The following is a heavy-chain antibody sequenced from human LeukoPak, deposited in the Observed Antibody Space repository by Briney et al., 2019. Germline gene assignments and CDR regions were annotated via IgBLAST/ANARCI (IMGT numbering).Heavy chain of an antibody. D-gene: IGHD3-10*01. CDR2: IIPIFGTA. Sequence: VASVKVSCKASGGTFSSYAISWVRQAPGQGLEWMGGIIPIFGTANYAQKFQGRVTITADESTSTAYMELSSLRSEDTAVYYCARGDYYGSGRPQAWFDPWGQGTLVTVSS. CDR3: ARGDYYGSGRPQAWFDP. J-gene: IGHJ5*02. CDR1: GGTFSSYA. V-gene: IGHV1-69*13.